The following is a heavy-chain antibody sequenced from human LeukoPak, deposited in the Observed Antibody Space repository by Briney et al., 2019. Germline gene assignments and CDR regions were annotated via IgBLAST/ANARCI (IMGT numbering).Heavy chain of an antibody. D-gene: IGHD3-3*01. CDR1: GYTFTGYY. V-gene: IGHV1-2*06. CDR2: INPNSGGT. CDR3: ARGGYDFFYYYYGMDV. J-gene: IGHJ6*02. Sequence: GASVKVSCKASGYTFTGYYMHWVRQAPGQGLEWMGRINPNSGGTNYAQKFQGRVTMTRDTSISTAYMELSRLRSDDTAVYYCARGGYDFFYYYYGMDVWGQGTTVTVSS.